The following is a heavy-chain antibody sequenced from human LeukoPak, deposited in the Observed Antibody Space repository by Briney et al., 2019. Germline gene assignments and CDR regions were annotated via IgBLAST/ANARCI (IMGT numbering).Heavy chain of an antibody. J-gene: IGHJ4*02. V-gene: IGHV3-7*01. D-gene: IGHD3-22*01. CDR3: AKDYYDSSGYSYYFDY. CDR2: IKSDGSEK. Sequence: GGSLRLSCAASGFTFSAYWMSWVRQAPGKGLEWVANIKSDGSEKYYVDSVKGRFTISRDNSKNTVYLQMNSLRAEDTAVYYCAKDYYDSSGYSYYFDYWGQGTLVTVSS. CDR1: GFTFSAYW.